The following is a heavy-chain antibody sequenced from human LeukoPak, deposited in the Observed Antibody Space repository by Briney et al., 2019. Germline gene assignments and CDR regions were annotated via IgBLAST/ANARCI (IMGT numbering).Heavy chain of an antibody. CDR3: ARENWVFDY. Sequence: NSSETLSLTCVVSGYSISSGYHWGWIRQPPGKGLEWIGSVYRSGTTYYDPSLKSRVTISVDTSKNQISLKVRSVTAADTAMYYCARENWVFDYWGQGILVTVSS. V-gene: IGHV4-38-2*02. CDR2: VYRSGTT. J-gene: IGHJ4*02. CDR1: GYSISSGYH. D-gene: IGHD7-27*01.